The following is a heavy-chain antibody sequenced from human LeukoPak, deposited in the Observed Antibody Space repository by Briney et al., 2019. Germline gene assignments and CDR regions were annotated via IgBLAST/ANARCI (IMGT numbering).Heavy chain of an antibody. V-gene: IGHV1-69*13. CDR3: AREGDQLLSEYYYYGMDV. D-gene: IGHD1-26*01. Sequence: SVKVSCKASGGTFSSYAISWVRQAPGQGLEWMGGIIPIFGTANYAQKFQGRVTINADESTSTAYMELSSLRSEDTAVYYCAREGDQLLSEYYYYGMDVWGQGTTVTVSS. CDR2: IIPIFGTA. CDR1: GGTFSSYA. J-gene: IGHJ6*02.